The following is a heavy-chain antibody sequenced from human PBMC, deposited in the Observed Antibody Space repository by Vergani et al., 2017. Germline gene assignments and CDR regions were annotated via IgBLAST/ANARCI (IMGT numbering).Heavy chain of an antibody. CDR3: ARLDIVVVVAATHPDSDYYGMDV. V-gene: IGHV4-34*01. Sequence: QVQLQQWGAGLLKPSETLSLTCAVYGGSFSGYYWSWIRQPPGKGLEWIGEINHSGSTNYNPSLKSRVTISVDTSKNQFSLKLSSVTAADTAVYYCARLDIVVVVAATHPDSDYYGMDVWGQGTTVTVSS. CDR1: GGSFSGYY. D-gene: IGHD2-15*01. CDR2: INHSGST. J-gene: IGHJ6*02.